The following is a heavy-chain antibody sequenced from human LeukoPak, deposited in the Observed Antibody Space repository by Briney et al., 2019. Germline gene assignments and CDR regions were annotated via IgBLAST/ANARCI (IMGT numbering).Heavy chain of an antibody. CDR2: IIPIFGIA. D-gene: IGHD5-18*01. Sequence: SVKDSCKASGGTFSSYAISWVRQAPGQGLEWMGRIIPIFGIANYAQKFQGRVTITADKSTSTAYMELSSLRSEDTAVYYCARSPTAMVGYVDYWGQGTLVTVSS. CDR1: GGTFSSYA. J-gene: IGHJ4*02. CDR3: ARSPTAMVGYVDY. V-gene: IGHV1-69*04.